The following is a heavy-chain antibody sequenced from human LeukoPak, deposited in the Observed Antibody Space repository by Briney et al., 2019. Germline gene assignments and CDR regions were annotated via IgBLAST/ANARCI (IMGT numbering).Heavy chain of an antibody. V-gene: IGHV4-61*02. CDR1: GGSISSSSYY. J-gene: IGHJ4*02. Sequence: SETLSLTCTVSGGSISSSSYYWSWIRQPAGKGLEWIGRIYTSGSTNYNPSLKSRVTMSVDTSKNQFSLKLSSVTAADTAVYYCARGDQRWLQYEMWGQGTLVTVSS. D-gene: IGHD5-24*01. CDR2: IYTSGST. CDR3: ARGDQRWLQYEM.